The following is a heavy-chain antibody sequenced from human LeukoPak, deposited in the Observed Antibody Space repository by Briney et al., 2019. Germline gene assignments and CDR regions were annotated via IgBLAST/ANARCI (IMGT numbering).Heavy chain of an antibody. Sequence: QPGGSLRLSCAASGFTFNDYAMSWVRQAPGEGLEWVSSIYADSVQGRFTISRDNSNNALYLQMNSLRADDTAIYYCAKDHVGMDMIVVVLDSWGLGTLVTVSS. CDR3: AKDHVGMDMIVVVLDS. D-gene: IGHD3-22*01. J-gene: IGHJ4*02. V-gene: IGHV3-23*01. CDR2: I. CDR1: GFTFNDYA.